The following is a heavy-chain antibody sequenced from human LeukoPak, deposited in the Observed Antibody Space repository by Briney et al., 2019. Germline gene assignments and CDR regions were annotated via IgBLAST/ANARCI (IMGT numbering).Heavy chain of an antibody. Sequence: GGSLRLSCAASGFTFSSYEMNWVRQAPGKGVEWVSYISSSGSTKYYADSVKGRFTISRDNAKNSLYLQMNSLRAEVMALYYCAKDIRGSSSSLGGFEIWGQGTMVTVSS. D-gene: IGHD6-6*01. CDR3: AKDIRGSSSSLGGFEI. CDR2: ISSSGSTK. V-gene: IGHV3-48*03. J-gene: IGHJ3*02. CDR1: GFTFSSYE.